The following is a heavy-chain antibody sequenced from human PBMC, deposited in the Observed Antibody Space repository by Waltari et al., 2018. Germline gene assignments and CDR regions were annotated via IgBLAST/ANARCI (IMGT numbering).Heavy chain of an antibody. CDR3: ARVQQLERQNYYGMDV. D-gene: IGHD1-1*01. CDR2: INHRGST. V-gene: IGHV4-34*01. CDR1: GGSFSGYY. J-gene: IGHJ6*02. Sequence: QVQLQQWGAGLLKPSETLSPTCAVYGGSFSGYYWSWIRQPPGKGLEWIGEINHRGSTNYNPSLKSRVTISVDTSKNQFSLKLSSVTAADTAVYYCARVQQLERQNYYGMDVWGQGTTVTVSS.